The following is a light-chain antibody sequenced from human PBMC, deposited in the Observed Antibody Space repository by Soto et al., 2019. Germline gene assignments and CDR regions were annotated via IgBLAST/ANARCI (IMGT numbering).Light chain of an antibody. J-gene: IGLJ2*01. CDR3: SSYTSSSTPVV. CDR2: DVS. Sequence: QSVLTQPASVSGSPGQSITISCTGTSSDVGGYNYVSWYQQHPGKAPKLMIYDVSNRPSGDSNRFSGSKSGNTASLTISGLQADDEADDYCSSYTSSSTPVVFGGGTKLTVL. V-gene: IGLV2-14*01. CDR1: SSDVGGYNY.